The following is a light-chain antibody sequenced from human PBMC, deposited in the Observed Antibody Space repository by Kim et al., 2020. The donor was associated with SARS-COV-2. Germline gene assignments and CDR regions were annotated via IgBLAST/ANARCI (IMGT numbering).Light chain of an antibody. Sequence: SALTQPRSVSGSPGQSVTLSCTGTSNDVGGYNYVSWYQQYPGKAPKLMIYDVTKRPSGVPERFSGSKSGNTASLTISGLQAEDEADYHCCSYAGTYSLVLGGGTQLNV. CDR1: SNDVGGYNY. CDR2: DVT. CDR3: CSYAGTYSLV. J-gene: IGLJ2*01. V-gene: IGLV2-11*01.